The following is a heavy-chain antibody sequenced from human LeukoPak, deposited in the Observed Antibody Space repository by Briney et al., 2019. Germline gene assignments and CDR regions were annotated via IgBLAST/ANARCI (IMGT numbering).Heavy chain of an antibody. CDR3: VRRGSGSSSPFAY. J-gene: IGHJ4*02. CDR2: ISGSGETS. CDR1: GFSFSTYA. D-gene: IGHD6-6*01. Sequence: GGSLRLSRAASGFSFSTYAMSWARQAPGKGPEWVSGISGSGETSYYAASVKGRLTISRDNSNNTLYLQMTSLRADDTAVYYCVRRGSGSSSPFAYWGQGALVIVSS. V-gene: IGHV3-23*01.